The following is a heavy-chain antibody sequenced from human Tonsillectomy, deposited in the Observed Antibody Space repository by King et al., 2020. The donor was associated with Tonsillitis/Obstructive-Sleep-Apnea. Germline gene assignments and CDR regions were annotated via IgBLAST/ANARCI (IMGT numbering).Heavy chain of an antibody. D-gene: IGHD3-9*01. CDR3: AHTTGVLRYFDWLSTLDY. Sequence: ITLKESGPTLVKPTQTLTLTCTFSGFSLSTSGVGVGWIRPPPGKALEWLALIYWNDDKRYSPSLKSRLTITKDTSKNQVVLTMTNMDPVDTATYYCAHTTGVLRYFDWLSTLDYWGQGTLVTVSS. CDR1: GFSLSTSGVG. V-gene: IGHV2-5*01. CDR2: IYWNDDK. J-gene: IGHJ4*02.